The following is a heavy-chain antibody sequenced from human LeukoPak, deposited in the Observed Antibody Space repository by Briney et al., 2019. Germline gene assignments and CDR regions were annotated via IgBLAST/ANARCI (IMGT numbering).Heavy chain of an antibody. CDR1: GYTFTSYG. Sequence: ASVKVSCKAPGYTFTSYGISWVRQAPGQGLEWMGWISAYNGNTNYAQKLQGRVTMTTDTSTSTAYMELRSLRSDDTAVYYCARDDAFGGVIVLGPSAFDIWGQGTMVTVSS. V-gene: IGHV1-18*01. CDR2: ISAYNGNT. J-gene: IGHJ3*02. D-gene: IGHD3-16*02. CDR3: ARDDAFGGVIVLGPSAFDI.